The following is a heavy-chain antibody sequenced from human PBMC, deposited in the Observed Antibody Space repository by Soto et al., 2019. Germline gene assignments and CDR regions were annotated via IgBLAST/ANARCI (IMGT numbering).Heavy chain of an antibody. Sequence: SETLSLTCSVSGGSVSSNTFYWGWIRQTPGRGLEWIGSVLQSGSYYYNPSFKSRLSISVDTSKNQFSLRLASLTAADTAVYYCDAVPASRPILDYRGHGVPVTVSS. D-gene: IGHD6-19*01. V-gene: IGHV4-39*07. CDR2: VLQSGSY. CDR1: GGSVSSNTFY. CDR3: DAVPASRPILDY. J-gene: IGHJ4*01.